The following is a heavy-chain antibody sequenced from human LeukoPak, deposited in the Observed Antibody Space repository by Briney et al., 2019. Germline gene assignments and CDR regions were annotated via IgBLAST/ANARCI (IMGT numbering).Heavy chain of an antibody. J-gene: IGHJ6*02. Sequence: GGSLRLSCAASEFMFSKYAMSWVRQAPGKGLEWVSSISSSSSYIYYADSVKGRFTISRDNAKNSLYLQMNSLRAEDTAVYYCAREVEWELLPSITVYYHYYGMDVWGQGTTVTVSS. D-gene: IGHD1-26*01. CDR3: AREVEWELLPSITVYYHYYGMDV. V-gene: IGHV3-21*01. CDR1: EFMFSKYA. CDR2: ISSSSSYI.